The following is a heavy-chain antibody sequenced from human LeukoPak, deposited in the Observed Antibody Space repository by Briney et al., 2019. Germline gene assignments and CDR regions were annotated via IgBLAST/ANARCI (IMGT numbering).Heavy chain of an antibody. D-gene: IGHD3-16*01. CDR2: IYSGGST. CDR3: AKDPLWGYFDY. CDR1: GFTVSSNY. J-gene: IGHJ4*02. V-gene: IGHV3-53*01. Sequence: GGSLRLSCAASGFTVSSNYMSWVRQAPGEGLEWVSVIYSGGSTYYADSVKGRFTISRDNSKNTLYLQMNSLRAEDTAVYYCAKDPLWGYFDYWGQGTLVTVSS.